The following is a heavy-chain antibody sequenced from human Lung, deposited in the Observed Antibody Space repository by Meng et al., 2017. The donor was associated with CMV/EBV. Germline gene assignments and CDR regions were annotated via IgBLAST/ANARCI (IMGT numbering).Heavy chain of an antibody. CDR2: IIPILGIA. CDR1: YA. V-gene: IGHV1-69*10. CDR3: ARVPGDVVVPAAITAAGNYWFDP. Sequence: YAISWVRQAPGQGLEWMGGIIPILGIANYAQKFQGRVTITADKSTSTAYMELSSLRSEDTAVYYCARVPGDVVVPAAITAAGNYWFDPWGQGTLVTVSS. J-gene: IGHJ5*02. D-gene: IGHD2-2*02.